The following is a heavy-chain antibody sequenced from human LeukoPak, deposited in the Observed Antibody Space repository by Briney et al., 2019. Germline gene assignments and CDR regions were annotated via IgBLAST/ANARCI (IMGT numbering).Heavy chain of an antibody. V-gene: IGHV3-23*01. J-gene: IGHJ4*02. Sequence: GGSLRLSCAASGFTFNNYAMNWVRQAPGKGLEWVSSISGGGETTYYADSAEGRFTISRDNSQNTLYLQMNSLRAEDTAVYYCARDYADYVGYFFFDYWGRGTLVTVSS. CDR2: ISGGGETT. CDR3: ARDYADYVGYFFFDY. CDR1: GFTFNNYA. D-gene: IGHD4-17*01.